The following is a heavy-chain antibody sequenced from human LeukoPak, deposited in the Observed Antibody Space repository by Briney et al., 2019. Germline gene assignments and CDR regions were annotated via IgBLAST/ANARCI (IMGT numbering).Heavy chain of an antibody. CDR3: TYYYDSSGYYGGFDP. D-gene: IGHD3-22*01. J-gene: IGHJ5*02. V-gene: IGHV1-24*01. CDR2: FDPEDGET. CDR1: GYTLTELS. Sequence: ASVKVSCKVSGYTLTELSMHWVRQAPGKGLKWMGGFDPEDGETIYAQKFQGRVTITADKSTSTAYMELSSLRSEDTAVYYCTYYYDSSGYYGGFDPWGQGTLVTVSS.